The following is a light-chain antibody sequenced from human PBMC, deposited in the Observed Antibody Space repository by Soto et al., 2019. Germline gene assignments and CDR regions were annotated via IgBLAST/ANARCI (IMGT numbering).Light chain of an antibody. V-gene: IGKV3-15*01. J-gene: IGKJ5*01. CDR2: GAS. Sequence: EVVMTQSPATLSVSPGERATLSCRASQSVSNYLAWYQQRPGQAPRLLISGASTRATGIAARFSGSGAGTEFTLTIPSLQSEDSAIYFCQQYSNWPTFGQGTRLEIK. CDR3: QQYSNWPT. CDR1: QSVSNY.